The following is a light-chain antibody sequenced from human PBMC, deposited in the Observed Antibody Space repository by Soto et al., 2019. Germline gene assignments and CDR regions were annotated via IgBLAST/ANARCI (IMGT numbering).Light chain of an antibody. V-gene: IGLV2-18*02. J-gene: IGLJ1*01. CDR2: DVS. Sequence: QSVLTQPPSVSGSPGQSVAISCTGTSSDVGYYNRVSWYLQPPGTAPKLMIYDVSNRPSGIPDRFSGSKSGNAASLTISGLQAEDEADYYCSSYTTSSTYVFGTGTKLTVL. CDR3: SSYTTSSTYV. CDR1: SSDVGYYNR.